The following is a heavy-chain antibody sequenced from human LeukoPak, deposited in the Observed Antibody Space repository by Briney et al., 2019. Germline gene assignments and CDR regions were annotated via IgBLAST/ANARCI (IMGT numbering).Heavy chain of an antibody. V-gene: IGHV1-2*02. CDR2: PNSGGT. CDR3: ARPLKEGYGGNYGGPDY. J-gene: IGHJ4*02. Sequence: PNSGGTNYAQKFQGRVTMTRDTSISTAYMELSRLRSDDTAVYYCARPLKEGYGGNYGGPDYWGQGTLVTVSS. D-gene: IGHD4-23*01.